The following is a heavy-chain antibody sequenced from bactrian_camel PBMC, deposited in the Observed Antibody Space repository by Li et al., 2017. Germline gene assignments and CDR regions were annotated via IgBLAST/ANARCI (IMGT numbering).Heavy chain of an antibody. D-gene: IGHD2*01. CDR1: GFTYRGHG. Sequence: HVQLVESGGGSVQAGGSLRLSCVVSGFTYRGHGLAWFRRGPGNQREGVATIGAVADAVKGRFTVSRDDAKNTLYLQMNDLKPEDTAMYYCVAPSRCWTLQHLASSGGYRGQGTQVTVS. CDR3: VAPSRCWTLQHLASSGGY. V-gene: IGHV3S55*01. CDR2: IGA. J-gene: IGHJ4*01.